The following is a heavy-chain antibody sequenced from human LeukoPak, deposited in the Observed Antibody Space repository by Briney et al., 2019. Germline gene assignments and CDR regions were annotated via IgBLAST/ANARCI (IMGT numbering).Heavy chain of an antibody. D-gene: IGHD3-9*01. J-gene: IGHJ4*02. V-gene: IGHV1-24*01. CDR2: FDPEDGET. Sequence: ASVKVSCKVSGYTLTELSMHWVRQAPGKGLEWMGGFDPEDGETIYAQKFQGRVTITADKSTSTAYMELSSLRSEDTAVYYCARDRGEDILTGYYDYWDQGTLVTVSS. CDR1: GYTLTELS. CDR3: ARDRGEDILTGYYDY.